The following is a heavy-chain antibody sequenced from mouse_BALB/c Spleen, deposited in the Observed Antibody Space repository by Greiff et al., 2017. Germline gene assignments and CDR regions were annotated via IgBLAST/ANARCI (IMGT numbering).Heavy chain of an antibody. CDR2: INPYNDGT. CDR1: GYTFTSYV. CDR3: ARGGYRGGIDY. D-gene: IGHD2-12*01. Sequence: VQLQQSGPELVKPGASVKMSCKASGYTFTSYVMHWVKQKPGQGPEWIGYINPYNDGTKYNEKFKGKATLTSDKSSSTAYMELSSLTSEDSAVYYCARGGYRGGIDYWGQGTTLTVSS. J-gene: IGHJ2*01. V-gene: IGHV1-14*01.